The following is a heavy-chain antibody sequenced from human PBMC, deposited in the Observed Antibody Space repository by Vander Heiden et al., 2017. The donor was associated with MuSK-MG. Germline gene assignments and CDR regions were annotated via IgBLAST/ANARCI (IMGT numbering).Heavy chain of an antibody. CDR2: INHSGST. J-gene: IGHJ4*02. D-gene: IGHD1-7*01. CDR1: GGSFSGYY. CDR3: ARIRNYVPDY. Sequence: QVQLQQSGAGLLTPSETLSLTCAVYGGSFSGYYWSWIRQPPGKGLEWIGEINHSGSTNYNPSIKSRVTISVDTSKNQFSLKLSSVTAADTAVYYCARIRNYVPDYWGQGTLVTVSS. V-gene: IGHV4-34*01.